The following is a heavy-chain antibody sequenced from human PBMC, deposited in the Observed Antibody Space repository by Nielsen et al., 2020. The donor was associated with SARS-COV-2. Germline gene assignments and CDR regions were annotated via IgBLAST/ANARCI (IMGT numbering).Heavy chain of an antibody. CDR1: GGSISSSSYY. J-gene: IGHJ6*02. D-gene: IGHD3-22*01. CDR2: IYYSGST. V-gene: IGHV4-39*07. CDR3: ARGPTYYYDSSGSPLSYYYGMDV. Sequence: GSLRLSCTVSGGSISSSSYYWGWIRQPPGKGLEWIGSIYYSGSTYYNPSLKSRVTISVDTSKNQFSLKLSSVTAADTAVYYCARGPTYYYDSSGSPLSYYYGMDVWGQGTTVTVSS.